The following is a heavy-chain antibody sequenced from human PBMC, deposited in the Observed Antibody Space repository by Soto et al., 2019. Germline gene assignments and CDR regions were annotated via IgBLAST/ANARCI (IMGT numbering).Heavy chain of an antibody. CDR2: IIPILGIA. J-gene: IGHJ3*02. D-gene: IGHD6-6*01. CDR1: GGTFSSYT. V-gene: IGHV1-69*02. Sequence: ASVKVSCKASGGTFSSYTISWVRQAPGQGLEWMGRIIPILGIANYAQKFQGRVTITADKSTSTAYMELSSLRSEDTAVYYCATREDLWSHAARFDDAFDIWGQGTMVTVSS. CDR3: ATREDLWSHAARFDDAFDI.